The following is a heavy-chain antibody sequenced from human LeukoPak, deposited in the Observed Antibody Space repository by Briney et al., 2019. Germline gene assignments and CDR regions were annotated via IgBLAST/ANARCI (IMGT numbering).Heavy chain of an antibody. CDR3: ARGTERDVLPAANSFDY. J-gene: IGHJ4*02. V-gene: IGHV4-34*01. Sequence: SETLSLTCAVYGGSFSGYYWSWIRQPPGKGLEWIGEINHSGSTNYNPSLKSRVTISVDTSKNQFPLKLSSVTAADTAMYYCARGTERDVLPAANSFDYWGQGTLVTVSS. CDR1: GGSFSGYY. D-gene: IGHD2-2*01. CDR2: INHSGST.